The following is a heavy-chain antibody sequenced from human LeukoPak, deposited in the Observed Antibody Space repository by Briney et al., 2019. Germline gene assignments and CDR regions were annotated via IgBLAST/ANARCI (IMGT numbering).Heavy chain of an antibody. D-gene: IGHD6-19*01. CDR1: EYSFISYW. V-gene: IGHV5-51*01. Sequence: ESLKISCKGSEYSFISYWIGWMRQMPGKGLEWMGIIYPGDSNTRYSPSFQGHVTISADNSISTAYLQWSSLRASDTAMYYCARQSVAGSNWFDPWGQGTLVTVSS. CDR3: ARQSVAGSNWFDP. J-gene: IGHJ5*02. CDR2: IYPGDSNT.